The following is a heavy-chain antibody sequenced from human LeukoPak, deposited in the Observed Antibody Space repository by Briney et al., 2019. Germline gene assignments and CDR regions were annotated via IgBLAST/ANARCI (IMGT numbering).Heavy chain of an antibody. Sequence: GAAVKVSCKTSGYTFTGYGISWVRQAPGQGLEWMGWISPSNSKTNYTQKLQGRVTMTIDKSTSTAYMDLRSLRSDDTAVYFCARGIEAGYDYWGQGTLVTVSS. CDR2: ISPSNSKT. V-gene: IGHV1-18*01. CDR3: ARGIEAGYDY. D-gene: IGHD5-12*01. CDR1: GYTFTGYG. J-gene: IGHJ4*02.